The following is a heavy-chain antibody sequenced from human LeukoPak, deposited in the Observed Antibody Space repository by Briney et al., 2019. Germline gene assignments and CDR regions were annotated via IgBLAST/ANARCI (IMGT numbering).Heavy chain of an antibody. CDR1: GFTVSSNY. CDR3: ARDFSGYYDY. D-gene: IGHD3-22*01. CDR2: IYSGGST. Sequence: GGSLRLSCAASGFTVSSNYMSWVRQAPGKGLEWVSVIYSGGSTYYADSVRGRFTISRDNSKNTLYLQMNSLRAEDTAVYYCARDFSGYYDYWGQGTLVTVSS. V-gene: IGHV3-66*01. J-gene: IGHJ4*02.